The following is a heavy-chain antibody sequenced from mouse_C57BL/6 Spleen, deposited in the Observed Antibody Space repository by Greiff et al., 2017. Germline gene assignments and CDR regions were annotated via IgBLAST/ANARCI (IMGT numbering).Heavy chain of an antibody. CDR3: ARYSDYYGSSYEDY. Sequence: VQLQQSGPELVKPGASVKISCKASGYAFSSSWMNWVKQRPGKGLEWIGRIYPGDGDTNYNGKFKGKATLTADKSSSTAYMQLSSLTSEDSAVYFCARYSDYYGSSYEDYWGQGTTLTVSS. J-gene: IGHJ2*01. CDR2: IYPGDGDT. V-gene: IGHV1-82*01. CDR1: GYAFSSSW. D-gene: IGHD1-1*01.